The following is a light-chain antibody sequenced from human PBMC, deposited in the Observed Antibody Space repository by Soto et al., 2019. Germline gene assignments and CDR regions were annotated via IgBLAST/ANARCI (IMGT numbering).Light chain of an antibody. J-gene: IGKJ5*01. Sequence: TSLSASIAYRVPIPCRASQGIGNYLAWVQKKPGKAPRSLIYSTSTLQTGVPSRFSGSGSGTEFTLTISSLQPEDFATYYCHQYNTYPLTFGQGTRLEIK. V-gene: IGKV1-16*01. CDR3: HQYNTYPLT. CDR2: STS. CDR1: QGIGNY.